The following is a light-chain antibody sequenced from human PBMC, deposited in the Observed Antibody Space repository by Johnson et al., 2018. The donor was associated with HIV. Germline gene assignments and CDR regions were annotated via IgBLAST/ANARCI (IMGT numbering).Light chain of an antibody. J-gene: IGLJ1*01. CDR2: DNN. CDR1: SSNIGNNY. Sequence: QSVLTQPPSVSAAPGQKVTISCSGSSSNIGNNYVSWYQQLPGTAPKLLIYDNNKRPSGIPDRFSGSKSGTSATLGITGLQTGDEADYYCGTWDSSLSGVFGTGTKFTFL. V-gene: IGLV1-51*01. CDR3: GTWDSSLSGV.